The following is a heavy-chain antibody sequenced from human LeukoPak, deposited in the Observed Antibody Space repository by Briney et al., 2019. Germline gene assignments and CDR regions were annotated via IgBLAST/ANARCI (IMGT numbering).Heavy chain of an antibody. V-gene: IGHV3-48*04. J-gene: IGHJ2*01. Sequence: GGSLRLSCAASGFSFGSYSMNWVRQAPGKGLEWVSYISSSSSTIYYADSVKGRFTISRDNAKNSLYLQMNSLRAEDTAVYYCARDRIAALYWYFDLWGRGTLVTLSS. CDR3: ARDRIAALYWYFDL. CDR2: ISSSSSTI. CDR1: GFSFGSYS. D-gene: IGHD6-13*01.